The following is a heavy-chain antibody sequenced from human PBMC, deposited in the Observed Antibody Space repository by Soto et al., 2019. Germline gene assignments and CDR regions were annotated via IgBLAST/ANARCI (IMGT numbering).Heavy chain of an antibody. Sequence: PGGSLRLSCAASGFTFSSFGMHWVRQAPGKGLEWVAVISYDGSNKYYVDSVKGRFTISRDNSKNTRYLQMNSLRAEDTAVYYCAKDYGSRTSCYAYHYGMDVWGQGTTVTVSS. CDR3: AKDYGSRTSCYAYHYGMDV. J-gene: IGHJ6*02. CDR2: ISYDGSNK. CDR1: GFTFSSFG. V-gene: IGHV3-30*18. D-gene: IGHD2-2*01.